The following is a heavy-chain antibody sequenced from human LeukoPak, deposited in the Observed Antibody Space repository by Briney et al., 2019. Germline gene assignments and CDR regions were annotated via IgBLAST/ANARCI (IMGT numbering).Heavy chain of an antibody. CDR1: GGTFSSYA. D-gene: IGHD5-18*01. Sequence: SVKVSCKASGGTFSSYAISWVRQAPGQGLEWMGGIIPIFGTANYAQKFPGRVTITADESTSTAYMELSSLRSEDTAVYYCATREVRGYSKGPNDYWGQGTLVTVSS. J-gene: IGHJ4*02. CDR3: ATREVRGYSKGPNDY. V-gene: IGHV1-69*13. CDR2: IIPIFGTA.